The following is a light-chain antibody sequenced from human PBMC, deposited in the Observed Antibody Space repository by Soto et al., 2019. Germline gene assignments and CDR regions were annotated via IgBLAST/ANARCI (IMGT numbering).Light chain of an antibody. CDR1: QSISDT. CDR3: QQYNNWPWT. J-gene: IGKJ1*01. V-gene: IGKV3-15*01. Sequence: EIVMTQSPATLSVSPGGRATLSCRASQSISDTLAWHQQKPGQAPRLLIHGASTRATGFPARFSGSGSGTDFTLTISSLQSEDFAVYYCQQYNNWPWTFGQGTKVEIK. CDR2: GAS.